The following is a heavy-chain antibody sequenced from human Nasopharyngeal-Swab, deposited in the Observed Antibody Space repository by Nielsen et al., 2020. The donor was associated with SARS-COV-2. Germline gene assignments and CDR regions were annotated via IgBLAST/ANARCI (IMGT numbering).Heavy chain of an antibody. D-gene: IGHD2-15*01. CDR3: ARDSFGSGGTSPEDDY. J-gene: IGHJ4*02. Sequence: SVKVSCKASGGTFSSYAISWVRQAPGQGLEWMGGIIPIFGTANYAQKFPGRVTITADESTSTAYMELSSLRSEDTAVYYCARDSFGSGGTSPEDDYWGQGTLVTVSS. V-gene: IGHV1-69*13. CDR2: IIPIFGTA. CDR1: GGTFSSYA.